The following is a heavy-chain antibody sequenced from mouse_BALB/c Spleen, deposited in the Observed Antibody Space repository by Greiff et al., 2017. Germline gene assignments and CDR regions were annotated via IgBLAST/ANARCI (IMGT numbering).Heavy chain of an antibody. CDR3: AREGSSSYFDY. CDR2: IYPGNVNT. D-gene: IGHD1-1*01. Sequence: QVQLQQSGPELVKPGASVRISCKASGYTFTSYYIHWVKQRPGQGLEWIGWIYPGNVNTKYNEKFKGKATLTADKSSSTAYMQLSSLTSEDSAVYFCAREGSSSYFDYWGQGTTLTVSS. V-gene: IGHV1S56*01. CDR1: GYTFTSYY. J-gene: IGHJ2*01.